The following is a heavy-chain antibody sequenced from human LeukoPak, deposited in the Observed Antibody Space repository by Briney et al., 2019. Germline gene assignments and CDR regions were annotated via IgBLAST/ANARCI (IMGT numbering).Heavy chain of an antibody. CDR2: ITSSSGTI. CDR3: ARGGGGYGYFDY. J-gene: IGHJ4*02. Sequence: GGSLRLSCAASGFTFSSYSMNWVRQAPGKGLEWASFITSSSGTIYYADSVKGRFTISRDNAKSSLYLQMNSLRVEDTAVYYCARGGGGYGYFDYWGQGTLVTVSS. V-gene: IGHV3-48*04. D-gene: IGHD1-26*01. CDR1: GFTFSSYS.